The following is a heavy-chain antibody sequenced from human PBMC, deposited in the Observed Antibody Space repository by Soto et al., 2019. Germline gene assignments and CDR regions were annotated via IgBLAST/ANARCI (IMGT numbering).Heavy chain of an antibody. D-gene: IGHD4-17*01. CDR1: GFTFSTYA. Sequence: VGSLRLSCAAAGFTFSTYAMSWVRQAPVKGLEWVSAISRDGYDIYYADSLKGRFTISRDNSKHMLFLQMNSLRTEDTAVYYCAHPRGYGVFDAYDIWGQGAMVTVSS. CDR2: ISRDGYDI. J-gene: IGHJ3*02. CDR3: AHPRGYGVFDAYDI. V-gene: IGHV3-23*01.